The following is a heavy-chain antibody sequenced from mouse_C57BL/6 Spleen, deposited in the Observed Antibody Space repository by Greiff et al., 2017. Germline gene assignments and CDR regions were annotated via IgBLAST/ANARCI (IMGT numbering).Heavy chain of an antibody. CDR3: ARSGVTTVGYFDV. CDR1: GYTFTSYW. Sequence: QVQLKRPGAELVKPGASVKMSCKASGYTFTSYWITWVKQMPGQGLEWIGDIYPGSGSTNYNEKFKSKATLTVDTSSSTAYMQLSSLTSEDSAVYYCARSGVTTVGYFDVWGTGSTVTVCS. D-gene: IGHD1-1*01. CDR2: IYPGSGST. V-gene: IGHV1-55*01. J-gene: IGHJ1*03.